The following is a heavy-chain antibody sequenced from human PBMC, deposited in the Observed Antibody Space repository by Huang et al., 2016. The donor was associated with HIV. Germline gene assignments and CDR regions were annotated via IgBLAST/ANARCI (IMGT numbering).Heavy chain of an antibody. Sequence: QLQLQESGPGLVKPSATLSLTCSVSGISIGEPTYSWAWIRQPPGKGLEWIGSVYLSGITYYNPSRNIRVTRSVDTSKNQFSLILNSVTAADTAIYYCARNRYCSATTACYILDYWGQGTLVTVSS. CDR2: VYLSGIT. D-gene: IGHD2-15*01. J-gene: IGHJ4*01. CDR1: GISIGEPTYS. CDR3: ARNRYCSATTACYILDY. V-gene: IGHV4-39*01.